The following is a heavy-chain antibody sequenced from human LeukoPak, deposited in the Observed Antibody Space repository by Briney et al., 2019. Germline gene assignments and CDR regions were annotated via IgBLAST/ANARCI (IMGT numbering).Heavy chain of an antibody. CDR1: GFTFSSYS. CDR3: ARDSRYCSGGSCSPSNWFDP. J-gene: IGHJ5*02. Sequence: PGGALRLSCAASGFTFSSYSMNWVGQAPGKGLEGVSSISSSSSYIYYADSVKGRFTISRDNAKNSLYLQMNSLRAEDTAVYYCARDSRYCSGGSCSPSNWFDPWGQGTLVTVSS. CDR2: ISSSSSYI. D-gene: IGHD2-15*01. V-gene: IGHV3-21*01.